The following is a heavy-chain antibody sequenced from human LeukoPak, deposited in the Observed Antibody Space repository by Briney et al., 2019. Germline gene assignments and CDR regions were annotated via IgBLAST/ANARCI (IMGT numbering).Heavy chain of an antibody. Sequence: ASVKVSRKASGGTFSSYAISWVRQAPGQGLEWMGGIIPIFGTANYAQKFQGRVTITTDESTCTAYMELSSLRSEDTAVYYCAREIRITIPRGTEHYYYMDVWGKGTTVTVSS. CDR1: GGTFSSYA. CDR3: AREIRITIPRGTEHYYYMDV. D-gene: IGHD3-3*01. V-gene: IGHV1-69*05. CDR2: IIPIFGTA. J-gene: IGHJ6*03.